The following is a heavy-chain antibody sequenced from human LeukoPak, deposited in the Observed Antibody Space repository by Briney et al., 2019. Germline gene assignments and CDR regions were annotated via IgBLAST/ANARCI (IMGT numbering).Heavy chain of an antibody. Sequence: PGGSLRLSCSASGFSFTRNWMSWIRQAPGKGLKWVANIKQDGIEKHYVDSVKGRFTISRDNAKNSLVLQMNSLRAEDTAVYYCRWYMTSNYANMDVWGQGITVTVSS. D-gene: IGHD2-8*02. V-gene: IGHV3-7*01. CDR3: RWYMTSNYANMDV. CDR1: GFSFTRNW. CDR2: IKQDGIEK. J-gene: IGHJ6*02.